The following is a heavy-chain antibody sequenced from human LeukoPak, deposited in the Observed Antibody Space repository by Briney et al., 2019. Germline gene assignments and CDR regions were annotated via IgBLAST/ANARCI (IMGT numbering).Heavy chain of an antibody. Sequence: SETLSLTCTVSGGSISSYYWSWIRQPPGKGLERIGYIYYSGSTNYNPSLKSRVTISVDTSKNQFSLKLSSVTAADTAVYYCARGSGWYSPFDYWGQGTLVTVSS. D-gene: IGHD6-19*01. CDR2: IYYSGST. CDR3: ARGSGWYSPFDY. J-gene: IGHJ4*02. V-gene: IGHV4-59*01. CDR1: GGSISSYY.